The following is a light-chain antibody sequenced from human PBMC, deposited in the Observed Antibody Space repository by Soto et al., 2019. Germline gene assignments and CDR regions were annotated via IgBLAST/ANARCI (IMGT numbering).Light chain of an antibody. CDR3: CSYAGSSTSV. J-gene: IGLJ2*01. V-gene: IGLV2-23*01. CDR2: EGN. Sequence: QSVLTQPASVSGSPGQSITISCTGTSSDVGSYNLVSWYQQHPGKAPKLMIYEGNKRPSGVSNRFSGSKSGNTASLTISGLEAEDEADYYCCSYAGSSTSVFGGGTKLTVL. CDR1: SSDVGSYNL.